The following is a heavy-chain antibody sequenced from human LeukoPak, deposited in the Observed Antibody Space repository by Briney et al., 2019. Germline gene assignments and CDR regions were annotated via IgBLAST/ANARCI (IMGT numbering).Heavy chain of an antibody. D-gene: IGHD4-11*01. Sequence: PGGSLRLSCAASGFTFSSYAMSWVRQAPGKGLEWVSAISGSAYSTYYADSVKGRFTISRDNSENTVYLQMNSLRVEDTAVYYCAKDAQRGFDFSNSLESWGQGTLVTVSS. CDR1: GFTFSSYA. J-gene: IGHJ4*02. CDR2: ISGSAYST. V-gene: IGHV3-23*01. CDR3: AKDAQRGFDFSNSLES.